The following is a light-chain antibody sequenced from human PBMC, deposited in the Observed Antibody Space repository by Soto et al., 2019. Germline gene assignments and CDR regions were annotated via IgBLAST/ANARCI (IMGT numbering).Light chain of an antibody. Sequence: EIVLTQSPGTLSLSPGERATLSCRASQSVSSSYLAWYQQKPGQAPMLLIYDASSRATGTPDMFSGSGYGTDFTLTISRLEHEDVAVYYCQQYGSSLYTFGQGTKLEIK. CDR3: QQYGSSLYT. V-gene: IGKV3-20*01. CDR2: DAS. J-gene: IGKJ2*01. CDR1: QSVSSSY.